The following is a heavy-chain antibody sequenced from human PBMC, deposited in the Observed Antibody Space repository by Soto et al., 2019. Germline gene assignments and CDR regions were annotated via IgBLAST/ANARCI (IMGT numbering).Heavy chain of an antibody. CDR1: GGSISSYY. V-gene: IGHV4-59*01. D-gene: IGHD3-10*01. CDR3: AKTSPPPYYYFDY. Sequence: PSETLSLTCTVSGGSISSYYWSWIRQPPGKGLEWIGYLYYSGRTNYNPSLESRVTTSVDTSKNQFSLKLSSVTAADTAVYYCAKTSPPPYYYFDYWGQGTLVTVSS. CDR2: LYYSGRT. J-gene: IGHJ4*02.